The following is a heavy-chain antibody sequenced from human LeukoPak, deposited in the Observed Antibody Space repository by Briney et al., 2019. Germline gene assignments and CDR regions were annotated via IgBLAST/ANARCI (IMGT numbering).Heavy chain of an antibody. V-gene: IGHV3-7*01. CDR1: GFTFSGHW. D-gene: IGHD1-14*01. CDR3: TRDRSRAEDD. CDR2: INQGGSDK. Sequence: GGTLSLSCAASGFTFSGHWMSWVRQAPGKGLEWVANINQGGSDKYYVDSVKGRFTISRDNANNLLYLQMNSLRGEDTAVYYCTRDRSRAEDDWDKGTLVTVSS. J-gene: IGHJ4*02.